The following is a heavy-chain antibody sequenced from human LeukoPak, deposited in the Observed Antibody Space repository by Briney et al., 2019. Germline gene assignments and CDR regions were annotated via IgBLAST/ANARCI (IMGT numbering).Heavy chain of an antibody. CDR1: GFSLRSSE. V-gene: IGHV3-48*03. D-gene: IGHD3-10*01. J-gene: IGHJ6*02. CDR3: ARDGVLLWFGEPYGMDV. Sequence: PGGSLRLSCAASGFSLRSSEMNWVRQAPGKGLEWVSYISNSGSTIYYADSVKGRFTISRDNAKNSLYLQMNSLRAEDTAVYYCARDGVLLWFGEPYGMDVWGQGTTVTVSS. CDR2: ISNSGSTI.